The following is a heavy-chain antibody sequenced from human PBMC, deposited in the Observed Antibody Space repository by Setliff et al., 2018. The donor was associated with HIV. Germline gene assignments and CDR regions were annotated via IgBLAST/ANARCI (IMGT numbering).Heavy chain of an antibody. CDR3: VRGSGYYYFDN. CDR2: MNTDGSST. Sequence: GESLTISCAASGFTSSSHWMHWVRQAPGKGLVWVFGMNTDGSSTRYADSVKGRFTISRDNAKNMLYLQMSSLSADDTAVYYCVRGSGYYYFDNWGQGALVTVSS. D-gene: IGHD3-22*01. CDR1: GFTSSSHW. J-gene: IGHJ4*02. V-gene: IGHV3-74*01.